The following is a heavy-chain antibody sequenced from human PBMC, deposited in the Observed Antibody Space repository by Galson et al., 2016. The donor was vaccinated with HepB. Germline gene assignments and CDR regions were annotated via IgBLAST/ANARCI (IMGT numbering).Heavy chain of an antibody. V-gene: IGHV4-59*11. D-gene: IGHD3-3*01. CDR3: AGGSGYIFDY. Sequence: ETLSLTCAVSGGSISSHYWSWIRKPPGKGLEWIGYIYSSGDTNYNPSLERRVTLSVDTSNNQFSLRLSSVTAADTAVYYCAGGSGYIFDYWGQGTRVTVSS. CDR1: GGSISSHY. CDR2: IYSSGDT. J-gene: IGHJ4*02.